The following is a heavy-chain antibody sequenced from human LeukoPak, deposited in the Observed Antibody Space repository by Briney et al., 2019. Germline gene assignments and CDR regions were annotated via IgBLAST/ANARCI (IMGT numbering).Heavy chain of an antibody. CDR1: GFTFSSYA. D-gene: IGHD2-15*01. Sequence: GGSLRLSCAASGFTFSSYAMSWVCQAPGKGLEWVSAISGSGGSTYYADSVKGRFTISRDNSKNTLYLQMNSLRAEDTAVYYCAKDGGYCSGGSCYSEDYWGQGTLVTVSS. V-gene: IGHV3-23*01. CDR3: AKDGGYCSGGSCYSEDY. J-gene: IGHJ4*02. CDR2: ISGSGGST.